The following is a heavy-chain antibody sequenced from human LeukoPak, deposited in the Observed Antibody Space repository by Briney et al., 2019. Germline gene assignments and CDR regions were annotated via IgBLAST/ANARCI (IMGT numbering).Heavy chain of an antibody. D-gene: IGHD3-22*01. Sequence: GESLKISCTASGYSFTNYWIGWVRQMAGKGLEWMGINYPGDSDTRYSPPFQGQVTISADKSISTAYLQWSSLKASDTAMYYCARRPTYDSSGYYPNWFDPWGQGTLVTVSS. CDR2: NYPGDSDT. CDR1: GYSFTNYW. J-gene: IGHJ5*02. CDR3: ARRPTYDSSGYYPNWFDP. V-gene: IGHV5-51*01.